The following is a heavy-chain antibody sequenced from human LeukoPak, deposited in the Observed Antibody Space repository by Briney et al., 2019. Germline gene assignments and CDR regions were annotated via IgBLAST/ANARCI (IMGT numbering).Heavy chain of an antibody. Sequence: PGGSLRLSCAASGFTFSSYSMNWVRQAPGKGLEWVSYISSSSSTIYYADSVKGRFTISRDNSKNTLYLQMNSLRAEDTAVYYCAKGWPAAEGFDPWGQGTLVTVSS. CDR2: ISSSSSTI. J-gene: IGHJ5*02. V-gene: IGHV3-48*01. CDR3: AKGWPAAEGFDP. CDR1: GFTFSSYS.